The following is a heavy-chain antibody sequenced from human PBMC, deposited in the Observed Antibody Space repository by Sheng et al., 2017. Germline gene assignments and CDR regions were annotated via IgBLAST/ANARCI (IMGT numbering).Heavy chain of an antibody. V-gene: IGHV4-34*01. Sequence: QVQLQQWGAGLLKPSETLSLTCAVYGGSFSGYYWSWIRQPPGKGLEWIGEINHSGSTNYNPSLKSRVTISVDTSKNQFSLKLSSVTAADTAVYYCARGVGLLLGYYFDYWGQGTLVTVSS. CDR1: GGSFSGYY. CDR2: INHSGST. D-gene: IGHD3-22*01. J-gene: IGHJ4*02. CDR3: ARGVGLLLGYYFDY.